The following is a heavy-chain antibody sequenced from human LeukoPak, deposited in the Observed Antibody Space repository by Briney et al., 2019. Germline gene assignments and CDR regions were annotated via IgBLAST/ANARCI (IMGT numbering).Heavy chain of an antibody. J-gene: IGHJ5*02. CDR1: GGSISSSSYY. CDR2: IYYSGST. V-gene: IGHV4-39*07. D-gene: IGHD3-3*01. CDR3: ARVPIFYYDFWSGHRYNWFDP. Sequence: SETLSLTCTVSGGSISSSSYYWGWIRQPPGKGLEWIGSIYYSGSTYYNPSLKSRVTISVDTSKNQFSLKLSSVTAADTAVYYCARVPIFYYDFWSGHRYNWFDPWGQGTLVTVCS.